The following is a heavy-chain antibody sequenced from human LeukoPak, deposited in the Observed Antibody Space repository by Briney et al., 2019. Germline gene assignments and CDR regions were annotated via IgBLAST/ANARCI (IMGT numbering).Heavy chain of an antibody. CDR2: IYYSGST. J-gene: IGHJ3*02. Sequence: PSETLSLTCSVSGGSISTYYWGWIRQPPGKGLEWIGSIYYSGSTYYNPSLKSRVTISVDTSKNQFSLKLSSVTAADTAVYYCAREKKTEWTTGAFDMWGQGTMVIVSS. D-gene: IGHD3-3*01. CDR3: AREKKTEWTTGAFDM. V-gene: IGHV4-39*07. CDR1: GGSISTYY.